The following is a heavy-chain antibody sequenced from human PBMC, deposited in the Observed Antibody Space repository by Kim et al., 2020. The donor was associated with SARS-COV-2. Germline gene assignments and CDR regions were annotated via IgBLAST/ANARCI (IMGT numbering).Heavy chain of an antibody. Sequence: GGSLRLSCAASGFTFSSYSMNWVRQAPGKGLEWVSYISSSSSTIYYADSVKGRFTISRDNAKNSLYLQMNSLRAEDTAVYYCARDPPTAYDILTGYYRLYYFDYWAREPWSPSPQ. D-gene: IGHD3-9*01. J-gene: IGHJ4*02. CDR3: ARDPPTAYDILTGYYRLYYFDY. CDR2: ISSSSSTI. V-gene: IGHV3-48*04. CDR1: GFTFSSYS.